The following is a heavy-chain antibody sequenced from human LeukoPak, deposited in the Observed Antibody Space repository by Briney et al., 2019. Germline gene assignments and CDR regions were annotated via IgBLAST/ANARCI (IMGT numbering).Heavy chain of an antibody. CDR2: ISYDGSNK. CDR3: TTDSKQLVTFGTYYYYYMDV. CDR1: GFTFSSYG. V-gene: IGHV3-30*03. J-gene: IGHJ6*03. D-gene: IGHD6-13*01. Sequence: GGSLRLSCAASGFTFSSYGMSWVRQAPGKGLEWVAVISYDGSNKYYADSVKGRFTISRDNSKNTLYLQMNSLRAEDTAVYYCTTDSKQLVTFGTYYYYYMDVWGKGTTVTVSS.